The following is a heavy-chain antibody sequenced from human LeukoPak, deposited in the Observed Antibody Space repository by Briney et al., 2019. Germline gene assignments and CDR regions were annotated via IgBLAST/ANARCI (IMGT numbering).Heavy chain of an antibody. D-gene: IGHD6-13*01. J-gene: IGHJ2*01. CDR1: GGSISRYY. CDR2: KDYSGST. CDR3: ARVYYSSSYDYWYFDL. Sequence: SETLSLTCTVSGGSISRYYWSWIRQPPGKGLEWIGYKDYSGSTNYNRSLKSRVTISVDTSKNQFSLKLSSVTAADTAVYYWARVYYSSSYDYWYFDLWGRGTLVTVSS. V-gene: IGHV4-59*01.